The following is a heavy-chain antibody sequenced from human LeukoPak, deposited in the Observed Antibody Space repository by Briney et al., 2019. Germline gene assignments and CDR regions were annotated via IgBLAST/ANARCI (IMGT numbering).Heavy chain of an antibody. J-gene: IGHJ4*02. Sequence: GGSLRLSCAASGFTFSSYGMHWVRQAPGKGLEWVSAISGSGGSTYYADSVKGRFTISRDNSKNTLYLQIDGLRAEDTAIYYCAKDRDDYGDFAFDYWGQGTLVTVSS. CDR1: GFTFSSYG. D-gene: IGHD4-17*01. CDR2: ISGSGGST. CDR3: AKDRDDYGDFAFDY. V-gene: IGHV3-23*01.